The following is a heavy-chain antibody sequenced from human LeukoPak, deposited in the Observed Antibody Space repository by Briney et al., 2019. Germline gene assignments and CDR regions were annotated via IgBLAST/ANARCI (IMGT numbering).Heavy chain of an antibody. V-gene: IGHV3-21*01. D-gene: IGHD4-17*01. J-gene: IGHJ6*03. CDR3: ARGSSVPRVDYYYYMHF. CDR2: ISSSSTYL. CDR1: GFTFSSYS. Sequence: GGSLRLSCAASGFTFSSYSMNWVRQAPGKGLEWVSSISSSSTYLYYADSVKGRFTTSRYNAKNSLYLQMSSVRAEDTAVYYCARGSSVPRVDYYYYMHFWGKGTTVTVSS.